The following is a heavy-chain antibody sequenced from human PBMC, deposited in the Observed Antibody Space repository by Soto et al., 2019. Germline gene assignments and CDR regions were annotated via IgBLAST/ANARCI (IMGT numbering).Heavy chain of an antibody. CDR3: ARVMYYDFWKPFDY. CDR2: ISSSSYI. Sequence: GSLRLSCAASGFTFSSYSMNWVRQAPGKGLEWVSSISSSSYIYYADSVKGRFTISRDNAKNSLYLQMNSLRAEDTAVYYCARVMYYDFWKPFDYWGQGTLVTVSS. V-gene: IGHV3-21*01. J-gene: IGHJ4*02. CDR1: GFTFSSYS. D-gene: IGHD3-3*01.